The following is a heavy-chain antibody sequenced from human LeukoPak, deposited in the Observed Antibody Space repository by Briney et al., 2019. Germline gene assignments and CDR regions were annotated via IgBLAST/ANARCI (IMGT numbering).Heavy chain of an antibody. CDR2: IRTTAEGAKYA. Sequence: GGSLRLSCATSGFSFTDYHMNWVRQAPGKGLEWISNIRTTAEGAKYAYYADPVKGRVTISRDDDKNTLSLHMNSLRDDDTAVYYCATDQRYAFDYWGQGILVTVSS. CDR1: GFSFTDYH. J-gene: IGHJ4*02. CDR3: ATDQRYAFDY. V-gene: IGHV3-48*02. D-gene: IGHD3-9*01.